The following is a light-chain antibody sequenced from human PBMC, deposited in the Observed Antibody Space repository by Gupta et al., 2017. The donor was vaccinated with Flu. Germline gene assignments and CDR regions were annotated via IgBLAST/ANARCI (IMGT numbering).Light chain of an antibody. CDR2: GAS. CDR1: QSITSTY. Sequence: ATLSCRASQSITSTYLAWYQHKPGQAPRLLMYGASTRATGIPDRFSGGGSGTDFTLNISRLEPEDFAAYYCQHYSSSSTMYTFGQGTKLELK. CDR3: QHYSSSSTMYT. J-gene: IGKJ2*01. V-gene: IGKV3-20*01.